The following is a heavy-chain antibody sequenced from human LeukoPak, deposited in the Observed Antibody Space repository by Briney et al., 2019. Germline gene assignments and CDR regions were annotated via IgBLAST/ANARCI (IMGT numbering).Heavy chain of an antibody. J-gene: IGHJ3*02. Sequence: ASVKVSCKASGYTFTGYYMHWVRQAPGQGLEWMGIINPSGGSTSYAQKFQGRVTMTRDMSTSTVYMELSSLRSEDTAVYYCATPTVVTGDGAFDIWGQGTMVTVSS. D-gene: IGHD4-23*01. CDR2: INPSGGST. CDR1: GYTFTGYY. V-gene: IGHV1-46*01. CDR3: ATPTVVTGDGAFDI.